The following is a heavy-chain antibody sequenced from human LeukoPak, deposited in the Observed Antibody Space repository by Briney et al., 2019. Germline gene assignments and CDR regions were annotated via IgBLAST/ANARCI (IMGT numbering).Heavy chain of an antibody. CDR3: ARSIAVAGEPNFDY. D-gene: IGHD6-19*01. J-gene: IGHJ4*02. CDR2: IYYSGST. Sequence: SETLSLTCTVSGGSISSYYWSWIRQPPGKGLEWIGYIYYSGSTNYNPPLKSRVTISVDASKNQFSLKLSSVTAADTAVYYCARSIAVAGEPNFDYWGQGTLVTVSS. CDR1: GGSISSYY. V-gene: IGHV4-59*01.